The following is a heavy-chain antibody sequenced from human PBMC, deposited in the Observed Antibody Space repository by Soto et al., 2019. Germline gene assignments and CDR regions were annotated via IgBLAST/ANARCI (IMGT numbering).Heavy chain of an antibody. V-gene: IGHV3-74*01. CDR1: GFTFSSYW. Sequence: GGSLRLSCAASGFTFSSYWMHWVRQAPGKGLVWVSRINSDGSSTSYADSVKGRFTISRDNAKNTLYLQMNSLRAEDTAVYYCARSIVVVTAPTLYYYYYGMDVWGQGTTVTVSS. D-gene: IGHD2-21*02. CDR2: INSDGSST. J-gene: IGHJ6*02. CDR3: ARSIVVVTAPTLYYYYYGMDV.